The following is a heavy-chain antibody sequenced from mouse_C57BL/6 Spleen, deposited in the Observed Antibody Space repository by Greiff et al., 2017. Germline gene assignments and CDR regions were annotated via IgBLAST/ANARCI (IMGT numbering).Heavy chain of an antibody. CDR1: GFTFSDYG. Sequence: EVKLQESGGGLVKPGGSLKLSCAASGFTFSDYGMHWVRQAPEKGLEWVAYISSGSSTIYYADTVKGRFTISRDNAKNTLFLQMTSLMSEDTAMYYCARDGYYPYWYFDVWGTGTTVTVSS. CDR2: ISSGSSTI. V-gene: IGHV5-17*01. J-gene: IGHJ1*03. CDR3: ARDGYYPYWYFDV. D-gene: IGHD2-3*01.